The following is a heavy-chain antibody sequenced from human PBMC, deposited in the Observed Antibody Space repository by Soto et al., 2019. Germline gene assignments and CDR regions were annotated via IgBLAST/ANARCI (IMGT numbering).Heavy chain of an antibody. V-gene: IGHV3-23*01. CDR2: ISGSGGST. J-gene: IGHJ5*02. CDR1: GFTFSSYA. CDR3: AKENSGWYENNWFDP. D-gene: IGHD6-19*01. Sequence: HPGGSLRLSCAASGFTFSSYAMSWVRQAPGKGLEWVSGISGSGGSTYYADSVKGRFTISRDNSKNTLYLQMNSLRAEDTAVYYCAKENSGWYENNWFDPWGQGTLVTVSS.